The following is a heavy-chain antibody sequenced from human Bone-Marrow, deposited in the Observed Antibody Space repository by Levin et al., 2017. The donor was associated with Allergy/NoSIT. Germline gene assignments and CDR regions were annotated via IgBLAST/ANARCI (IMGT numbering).Heavy chain of an antibody. CDR1: GFTFRIYA. V-gene: IGHV3-23*01. CDR3: AKTKQYLRDAFDI. CDR2: ISNNGGST. D-gene: IGHD4-11*01. Sequence: LSLPCAASGFTFRIYAMSWVRQAPRKGLEWVSIISNNGGSTYYADSVKGRFAISRDNSKNTLYLQMNSLRAEDTAVYYCAKTKQYLRDAFDIWGQGTMVTVSS. J-gene: IGHJ3*02.